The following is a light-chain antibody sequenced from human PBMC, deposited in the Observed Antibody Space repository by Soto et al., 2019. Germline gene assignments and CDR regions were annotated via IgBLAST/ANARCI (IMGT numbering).Light chain of an antibody. CDR1: QSISNY. CDR3: SQIHSTPYT. Sequence: DIQMTQSPSPLSASVGDRVTITCRACQSISNYLNWYQQKPGQAPNLLIYIASNLHSGVPSRFSGSGSGIDITLTSSSLEPEHFATYYFSQIHSTPYTFGQVT. V-gene: IGKV1-39*01. CDR2: IAS. J-gene: IGKJ2*01.